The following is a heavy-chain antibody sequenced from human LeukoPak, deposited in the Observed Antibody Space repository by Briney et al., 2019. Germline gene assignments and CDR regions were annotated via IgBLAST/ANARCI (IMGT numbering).Heavy chain of an antibody. D-gene: IGHD3-10*01. CDR3: ARVRYYYGSGTLPRYFDY. Sequence: SVNVSCKASGGTFSSYAISWVRQTPGQGLEWIGVIIPIFGTANYAQKFQGRVTITADESTSTAYMELSSLRSEDTAVYYCARVRYYYGSGTLPRYFDYWGQGTLVTVSS. CDR1: GGTFSSYA. CDR2: IIPIFGTA. J-gene: IGHJ4*02. V-gene: IGHV1-69*13.